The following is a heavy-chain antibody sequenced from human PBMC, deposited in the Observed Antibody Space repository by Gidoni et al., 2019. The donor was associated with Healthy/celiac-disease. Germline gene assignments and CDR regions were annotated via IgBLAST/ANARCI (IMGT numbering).Heavy chain of an antibody. Sequence: EVQLVESGGGLVQPGGSLRLPCAASGFPFSSYWMSWVRQAPGKGLEWVANIKQDGSEKYYVDSVKGRFTISRDNAKNSLYLQMNSLRAEDTAVYYCARVSPSGGKSGYDYDYWGQGTLVTVSS. D-gene: IGHD5-12*01. CDR2: IKQDGSEK. CDR1: GFPFSSYW. CDR3: ARVSPSGGKSGYDYDY. J-gene: IGHJ4*02. V-gene: IGHV3-7*01.